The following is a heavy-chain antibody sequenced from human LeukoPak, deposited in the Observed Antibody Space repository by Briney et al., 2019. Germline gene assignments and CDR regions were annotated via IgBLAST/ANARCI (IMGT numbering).Heavy chain of an antibody. Sequence: GGSLRLSCAASGFTFSSYEMNWVRQAPGKGLEWVSYISSSGSTIYYADSVKGRFTISRDNAKNSLYLQMNSLRAEDTAVYYCARMYGGNSAGYWGQGTLVTVSS. CDR3: ARMYGGNSAGY. CDR2: ISSSGSTI. D-gene: IGHD4-23*01. CDR1: GFTFSSYE. V-gene: IGHV3-48*03. J-gene: IGHJ4*02.